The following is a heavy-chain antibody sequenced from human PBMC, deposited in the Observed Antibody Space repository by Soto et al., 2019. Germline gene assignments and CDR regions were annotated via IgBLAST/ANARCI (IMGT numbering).Heavy chain of an antibody. CDR1: SDSMNSGGYY. CDR2: IYSHGDT. Sequence: SETLSLTCSVSSDSMNSGGYYWSWIRKHPGKGLEWIGYIYSHGDTYYNPSLKSRVTISVDTSKNQFSLNLTSVTAADTAVYYCARRGGSSSGYYYYAMDVWGQGTTVTVSS. V-gene: IGHV4-31*03. J-gene: IGHJ6*02. CDR3: ARRGGSSSGYYYYAMDV. D-gene: IGHD6-6*01.